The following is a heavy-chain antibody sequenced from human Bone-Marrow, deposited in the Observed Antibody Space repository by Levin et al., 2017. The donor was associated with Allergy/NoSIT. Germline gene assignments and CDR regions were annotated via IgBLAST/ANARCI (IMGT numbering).Heavy chain of an antibody. D-gene: IGHD2-2*01. CDR3: ARATGIPCSSNSCLFYYLDF. Sequence: PGGSLRLSCKDSGYTFPNYWIGWVRQMPGKGLEWMGISYPSDSDTITSPSFQGQVTLSADTSINTAYVQWSSLKASDTAMYYCARATGIPCSSNSCLFYYLDFWGQGTLVTVSS. CDR1: GYTFPNYW. J-gene: IGHJ4*02. CDR2: SYPSDSDT. V-gene: IGHV5-51*01.